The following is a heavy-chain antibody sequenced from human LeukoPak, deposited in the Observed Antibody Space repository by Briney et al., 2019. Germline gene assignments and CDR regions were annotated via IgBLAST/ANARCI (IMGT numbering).Heavy chain of an antibody. CDR2: ISYDGSKE. V-gene: IGHV3-30-3*01. D-gene: IGHD6-19*01. CDR3: ARGGAVAGTNFDY. J-gene: IGHJ4*02. Sequence: LPGGSLRLSCAASGFTFSTYAIHWVRQAPGKGLEWVAVISYDGSKEFYADSVKGRFTISRDNSKNAVSLQMNSLRVEDTAVYYCARGGAVAGTNFDYWGQGTLVTVSS. CDR1: GFTFSTYA.